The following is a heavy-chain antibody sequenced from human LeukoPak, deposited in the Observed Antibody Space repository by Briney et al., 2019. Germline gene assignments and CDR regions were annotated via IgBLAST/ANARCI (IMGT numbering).Heavy chain of an antibody. D-gene: IGHD3-10*01. CDR2: FYFGGTA. CDR1: DASINNWNYY. CDR3: AKDRGIISDY. V-gene: IGHV4-39*07. Sequence: PSETLSLTCSGSDASINNWNYYWGWIRQTPGKGLEWIGSFYFGGTAYYNPSLKSRVTISEDTSKGQLSLRLNSVNAADTAVYYCAKDRGIISDYWGQGTLVTVSS. J-gene: IGHJ4*02.